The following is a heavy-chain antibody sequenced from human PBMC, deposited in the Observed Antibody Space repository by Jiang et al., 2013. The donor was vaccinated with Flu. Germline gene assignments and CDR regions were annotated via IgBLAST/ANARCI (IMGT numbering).Heavy chain of an antibody. CDR2: INHSGST. J-gene: IGHJ4*02. CDR3: ARDQWLVH. Sequence: SLTCTVSGGSISSSSYYWSWIRQPPGKGLEWIGEINHSGSTNYNPSLKSRVTISVDTSKRQFSLNLASVTAADTAVYYCARDQWLVHWGQGTLVTVSS. D-gene: IGHD6-19*01. V-gene: IGHV4-39*07. CDR1: GGSISSSSYY.